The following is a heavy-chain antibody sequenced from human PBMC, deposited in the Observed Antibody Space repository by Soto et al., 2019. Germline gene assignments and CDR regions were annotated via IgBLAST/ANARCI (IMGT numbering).Heavy chain of an antibody. CDR1: GFTFRSYS. D-gene: IGHD2-15*01. CDR2: ISSSNRTI. V-gene: IGHV3-48*02. CDR3: AREGWPLLQTGMDV. Sequence: PGGSLRLSCAASGFTFRSYSMNWVRQAPGKGLEWVSYISSSNRTINYADSVKGRFIISRDIAKNSLYLQMHSLRDEDTAVYYCAREGWPLLQTGMDVWGQGTTVTVSS. J-gene: IGHJ6*02.